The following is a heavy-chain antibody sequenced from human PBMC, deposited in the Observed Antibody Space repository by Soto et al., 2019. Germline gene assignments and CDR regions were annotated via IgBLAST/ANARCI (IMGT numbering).Heavy chain of an antibody. V-gene: IGHV3-23*01. CDR2: ISGSGDST. CDR1: GFTFSNYA. CDR3: AKGRSYYYYYGVDV. J-gene: IGHJ6*02. Sequence: GGSLRLSCAASGFTFSNYAMSWVRQAPGKGLEWVSAISGSGDSTYYADSVKGRFTISRDNSKSTLYLQMNSLRAEDTALYYCAKGRSYYYYYGVDVWGQATTVTVSS.